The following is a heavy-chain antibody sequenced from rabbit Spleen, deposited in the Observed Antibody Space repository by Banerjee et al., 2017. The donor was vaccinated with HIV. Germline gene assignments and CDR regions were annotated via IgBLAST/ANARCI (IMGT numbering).Heavy chain of an antibody. CDR3: ARDLVAIIGWNFNL. CDR1: SFFFNSSYD. J-gene: IGHJ4*01. V-gene: IGHV1S40*01. Sequence: QALQEAWGGLVEPAAALIPICKASSFFFNSSYDMCCGRRAPVKGLGWGAWDYAGSSGITFSAPWAKDRFSISKASSTTVSLQMSSLTAADTATYFCARDLVAIIGWNFNLWGPGPWSPS. CDR2: DYAGSSGIT. D-gene: IGHD1-1*01.